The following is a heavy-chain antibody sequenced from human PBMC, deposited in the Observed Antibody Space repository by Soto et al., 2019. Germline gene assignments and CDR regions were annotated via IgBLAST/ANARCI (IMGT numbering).Heavy chain of an antibody. CDR2: ISGSGGST. CDR3: AKEAFLPVLRFLEWPSMAWFDP. J-gene: IGHJ5*02. V-gene: IGHV3-23*01. D-gene: IGHD3-3*01. Sequence: EVQLLESGGGLVQPGGSLRLSCAASGFTFSSYAMSWVRQAPGKGLEWVSAISGSGGSTYYADSVKGRFTISRDNSKNTLYLQMNSLRAEGTAVYYCAKEAFLPVLRFLEWPSMAWFDPWGQGTLVTVSS. CDR1: GFTFSSYA.